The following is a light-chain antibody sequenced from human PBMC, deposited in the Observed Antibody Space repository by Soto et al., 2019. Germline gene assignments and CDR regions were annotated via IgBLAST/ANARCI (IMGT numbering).Light chain of an antibody. CDR2: DAS. V-gene: IGKV3-11*01. Sequence: EIVSTQSPATLSLSPGERATLSCRASQSVSSYLAWYQQKPGQAPRLLIYDASNRATGIPARFSGSGSGTDFTLTISSLEPEDFAVYYCQQRSNWPPRTFGQGTKLEIK. CDR1: QSVSSY. CDR3: QQRSNWPPRT. J-gene: IGKJ2*01.